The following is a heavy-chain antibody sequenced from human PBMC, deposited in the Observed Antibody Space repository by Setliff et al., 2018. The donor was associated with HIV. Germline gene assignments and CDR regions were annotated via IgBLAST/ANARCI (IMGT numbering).Heavy chain of an antibody. CDR3: GKDMGNWRGVDY. CDR2: INWDDDNT. D-gene: IGHD1-20*01. Sequence: ETLSLTCTVSGGSMSPYYWSWIRQPPGKGLEWVSLINWDDDNTYYADSVKGRFTISRDNSKNSLFLQMTSLRTEDAALYYCGKDMGNWRGVDYWGQGTLVTVSS. CDR1: GGSMSPYY. V-gene: IGHV3-43*01. J-gene: IGHJ4*02.